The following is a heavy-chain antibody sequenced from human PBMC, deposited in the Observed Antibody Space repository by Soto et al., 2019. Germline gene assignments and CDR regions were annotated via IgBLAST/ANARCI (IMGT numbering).Heavy chain of an antibody. D-gene: IGHD2-15*01. J-gene: IGHJ4*02. Sequence: EVQLVESGGGLVKPGGSLRLSCAASGFTPTYAWMNWIRQAPGKGPEWVARIKSETAGGTTDYAAPVKGRFTISRDDSKNTLYLQMDRLKTEDTAVYYCSARYCSGANCYSSQYWGQGTLVTVSS. CDR1: GFTPTYAW. CDR3: SARYCSGANCYSSQY. CDR2: IKSETAGGTT. V-gene: IGHV3-15*07.